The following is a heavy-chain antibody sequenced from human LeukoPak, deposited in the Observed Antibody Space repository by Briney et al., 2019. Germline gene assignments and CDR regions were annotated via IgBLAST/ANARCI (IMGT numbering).Heavy chain of an antibody. V-gene: IGHV3-23*01. CDR2: ISGSGAST. D-gene: IGHD1-26*01. CDR1: GFSFSNYA. Sequence: GGSLRLSCAASGFSFSNYAMNWVRQAPGKGLQWVSAISGSGASTYYADSVKGRFTISRDNSKNTLYLQMNSLRAEDTAVYYCAKEWGPLHGSYYVWGQGTLVTVSS. J-gene: IGHJ4*02. CDR3: AKEWGPLHGSYYV.